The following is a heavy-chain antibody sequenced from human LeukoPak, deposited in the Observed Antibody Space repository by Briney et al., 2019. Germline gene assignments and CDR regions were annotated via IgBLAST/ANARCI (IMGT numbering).Heavy chain of an antibody. CDR1: SYSFSGGYY. Sequence: PSETLSLTCVVSSYSFSGGYYWGWIRQPPGKGLEWIGSISHSASTYYNPSFKGRVTMSIDTSRNQFSLKLSSVTAADTAVYYCARRYYYDTIGYYDYWGQGTLVTVSP. J-gene: IGHJ4*02. CDR3: ARRYYYDTIGYYDY. CDR2: ISHSAST. D-gene: IGHD3-22*01. V-gene: IGHV4-38-2*01.